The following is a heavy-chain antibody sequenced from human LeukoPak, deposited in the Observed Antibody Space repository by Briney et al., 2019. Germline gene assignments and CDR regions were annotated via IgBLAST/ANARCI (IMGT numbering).Heavy chain of an antibody. D-gene: IGHD3-10*02. J-gene: IGHJ6*03. V-gene: IGHV3-23*01. CDR1: GFTFSSYG. Sequence: PGGSLRLSCAASGFTFSSYGMNWVRQAPGRGLEWVSSISGSGGNTYYADSVKGRFTISRDNSKDTLFLQMNSLRGEDTAVYFCAKGPTMSKRNYMDAWGKGTTVSVSS. CDR2: ISGSGGNT. CDR3: AKGPTMSKRNYMDA.